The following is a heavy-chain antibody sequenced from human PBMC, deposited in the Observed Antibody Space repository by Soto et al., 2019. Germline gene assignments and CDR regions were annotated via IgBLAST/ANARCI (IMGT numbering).Heavy chain of an antibody. V-gene: IGHV4-38-2*02. CDR2: IYHSGST. CDR3: ARDGYDFWSGYYGGGLGMDV. J-gene: IGHJ6*02. CDR1: GYSISSGYY. Sequence: PSETLSLTCAVSGYSISSGYYWGWIRQPPGKGLGWIGSIYHSGSTYYNPSLKSRVTISVDTSKNKFSLKLSSVTAADTAVYYCARDGYDFWSGYYGGGLGMDVWGQGTTVTVSS. D-gene: IGHD3-3*01.